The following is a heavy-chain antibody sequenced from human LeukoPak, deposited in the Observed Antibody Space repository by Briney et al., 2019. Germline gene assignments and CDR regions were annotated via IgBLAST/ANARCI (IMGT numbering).Heavy chain of an antibody. D-gene: IGHD3-22*01. V-gene: IGHV4-34*01. CDR1: GGSFSGYY. J-gene: IGHJ4*02. CDR3: ARGLPGDSSGYYFYYFDY. CDR2: INHSGST. Sequence: SETLSLTCAVYGGSFSGYYWSGIRQPPGKGLEWIGEINHSGSTNYNPSLKSRVTISVDTSKNQFSLKLSSVTAADTAVYYCARGLPGDSSGYYFYYFDYWGQGTLVTVSS.